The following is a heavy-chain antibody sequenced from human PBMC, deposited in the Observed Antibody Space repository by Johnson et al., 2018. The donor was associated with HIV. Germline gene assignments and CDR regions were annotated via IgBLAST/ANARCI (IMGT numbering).Heavy chain of an antibody. CDR3: ARDRVLGGILHGDAFDI. J-gene: IGHJ3*02. Sequence: QVQLVESGGGVVQPGRSLRLSCAASGFIFSSYAMHWVRQAPGKGLEWVAVIAYDGSTKYYTDSVKGRFTISRDNSKNTLYLQMNSLRAEATAVYYCARDRVLGGILHGDAFDIWGQGTTVTVSS. V-gene: IGHV3-30*04. CDR1: GFIFSSYA. D-gene: IGHD3-10*01. CDR2: IAYDGSTK.